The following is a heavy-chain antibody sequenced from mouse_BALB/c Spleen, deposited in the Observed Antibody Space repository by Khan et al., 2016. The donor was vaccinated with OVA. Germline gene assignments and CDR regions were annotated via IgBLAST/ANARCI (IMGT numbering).Heavy chain of an antibody. J-gene: IGHJ4*01. CDR1: GYTFTKFG. V-gene: IGHV9-3-1*01. D-gene: IGHD2-10*01. Sequence: QIQLVQSGPELKKPGETVKISCKASGYTFTKFGMNWVKQAPGKGLEWMGWINTYTGEPTYADDFKGRFAFSMETSASTAYLQINNLKDEDTATYFWARPPYCSYTMAYWGQGTSVTVSS. CDR2: INTYTGEP. CDR3: ARPPYCSYTMAY.